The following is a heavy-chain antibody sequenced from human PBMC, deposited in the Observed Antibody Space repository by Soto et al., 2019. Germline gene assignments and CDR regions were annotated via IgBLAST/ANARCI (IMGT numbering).Heavy chain of an antibody. CDR1: GYTFTSYD. D-gene: IGHD2-15*01. J-gene: IGHJ4*02. V-gene: IGHV1-8*01. CDR3: ARGVRNRYCSGGSCYYFDY. CDR2: MNPNSGNT. Sequence: QVQLVQCGAEVKKPGASVKVSCKASGYTFTSYDINWVRQATGQGLEWMGWMNPNSGNTGYAQKFQGRVTMTRNTSISTAYMELSSLRSEDTAVYYCARGVRNRYCSGGSCYYFDYWGQGTLVTVSS.